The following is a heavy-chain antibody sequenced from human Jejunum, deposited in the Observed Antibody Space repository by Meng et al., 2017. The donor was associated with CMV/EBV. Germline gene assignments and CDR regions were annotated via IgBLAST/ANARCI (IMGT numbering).Heavy chain of an antibody. CDR2: ISTSGST. V-gene: IGHV4-4*07. J-gene: IGHJ4*02. CDR3: ARDLPGGVVDY. Sequence: QLRAPVSGPGPLKPSETLSLSGSGSGGSIHTYSWAWLRQTAGKGLEWICRISTSGSTNYNPSLNSRFTMSVDTSKTLFSLRLSSVTAADTAVYYWARDLPGGVVDYWGQGTLVTASS. D-gene: IGHD3-16*01. CDR1: GGSIHTYS.